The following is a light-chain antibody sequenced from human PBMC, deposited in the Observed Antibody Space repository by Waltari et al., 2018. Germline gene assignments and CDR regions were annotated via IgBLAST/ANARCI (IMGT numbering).Light chain of an antibody. CDR3: MQALQTPYT. CDR1: PSLLHSNGYNY. J-gene: IGKJ2*01. V-gene: IGKV2-28*01. Sequence: DIVMTQSPLSLPVTPGEPAYISCRSSPSLLHSNGYNYLDWYLQQPGQSPQLLIYLGSNRASGVPDRFSGSGSGTDFTLKISRVEAEDVGVYYCMQALQTPYTFGQGTKLEIK. CDR2: LGS.